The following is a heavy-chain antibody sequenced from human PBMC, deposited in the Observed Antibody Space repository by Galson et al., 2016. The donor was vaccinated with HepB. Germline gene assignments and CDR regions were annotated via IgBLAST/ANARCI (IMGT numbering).Heavy chain of an antibody. V-gene: IGHV4-39*01. D-gene: IGHD2-15*01. Sequence: SETLSLTCTVSGDSISSSAYSWGWLRQPPGKGLEWIASINYAGSPYYNPSLKDRVTISVDTSKNQFSLQLNSVTPEDTAVYYCTRLVAANGYYGMDVWGQGTTVIVSS. J-gene: IGHJ6*02. CDR2: INYAGSP. CDR3: TRLVAANGYYGMDV. CDR1: GDSISSSAYS.